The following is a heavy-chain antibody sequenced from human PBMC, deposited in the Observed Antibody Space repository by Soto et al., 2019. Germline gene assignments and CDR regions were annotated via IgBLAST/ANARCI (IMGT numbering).Heavy chain of an antibody. CDR3: VSKLGSCTGGSCNWYFGL. CDR2: INHSGST. J-gene: IGHJ2*01. V-gene: IGHV4-34*01. Sequence: SETLSLTCAVYGGSFSGFYWSWIRQPPGKGLEWIGEINHSGSTNYNPSLKSRATISADTSKNQFSLQLSSVTAADTAVYYCVSKLGSCTGGSCNWYFGLWGRGTLVTVSS. CDR1: GGSFSGFY. D-gene: IGHD2-15*01.